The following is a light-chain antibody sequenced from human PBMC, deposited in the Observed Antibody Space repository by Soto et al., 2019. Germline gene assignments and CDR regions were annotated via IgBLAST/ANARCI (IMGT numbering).Light chain of an antibody. CDR3: QSYDSSLSAVV. Sequence: QSVLTQPPSVSGAPGQRGTISCTGSSSNIGAGYDVHWYQQLPGTDPKLLVYGNSNRPSGVPDRFSGSKSGTSASRAITGLQAEDEADYYCQSYDSSLSAVVFGGGTKLTVL. CDR1: SSNIGAGYD. V-gene: IGLV1-40*01. J-gene: IGLJ2*01. CDR2: GNS.